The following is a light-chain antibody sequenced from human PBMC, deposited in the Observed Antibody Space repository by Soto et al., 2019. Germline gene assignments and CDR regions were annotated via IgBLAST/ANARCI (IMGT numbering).Light chain of an antibody. CDR1: QSISSY. CDR3: QQSYSGPLT. V-gene: IGKV1-39*01. J-gene: IGKJ4*01. Sequence: DIQMTPSPSSLSASVVDRVTITCRASQSISSYLNWYQQTPGKAPKVLIYAASSLQSGVPSRFSGIGSGTDFTLSISSLQPEDFATYYCQQSYSGPLTFGGGTKVDIK. CDR2: AAS.